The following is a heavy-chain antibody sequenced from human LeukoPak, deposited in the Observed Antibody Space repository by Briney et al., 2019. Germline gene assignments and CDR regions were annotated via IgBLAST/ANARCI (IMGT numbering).Heavy chain of an antibody. V-gene: IGHV5-51*01. CDR1: GYRFANYW. CDR3: ALRVGRDGYKG. Sequence: GESLKISCKGSGYRFANYWIGWVRQKPGKGLEWMGIIYPGDSDTRYSPSFQGQVTISADKSISTAYLQWTTLKASDTAIYYCALRVGRDGYKGWGQGTMVTLSS. J-gene: IGHJ3*01. D-gene: IGHD5-24*01. CDR2: IYPGDSDT.